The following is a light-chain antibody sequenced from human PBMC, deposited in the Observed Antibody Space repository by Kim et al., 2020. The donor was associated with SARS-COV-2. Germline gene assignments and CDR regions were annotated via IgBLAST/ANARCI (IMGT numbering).Light chain of an antibody. CDR1: TSHLGFSTY. Sequence: QSALTQPASVSGSPGQSISISCTANTSHLGFSTYVSWYQQHPGKAPRVLIFDVYNRPSGISARFSGSKSGTTASLTISGLQAEDEALYHCSSFSPTSTPVWVFGGGTQLTVL. J-gene: IGLJ3*02. V-gene: IGLV2-14*03. CDR3: SSFSPTSTPVWV. CDR2: DVY.